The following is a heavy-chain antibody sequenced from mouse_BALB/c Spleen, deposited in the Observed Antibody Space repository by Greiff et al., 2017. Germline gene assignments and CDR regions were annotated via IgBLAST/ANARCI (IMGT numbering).Heavy chain of an antibody. J-gene: IGHJ4*01. CDR1: GYTFTSYW. CDR3: ARLTTGYAMDY. Sequence: VQLQQPGAELVKPGASVKLSCKASGYTFTSYWMHWVKQRPGQGLEWIGEINPSNGRTNYNEKFKSKATLTVDKSSSTAYMQLSSLTSEDSAVYYCARLTTGYAMDYWGQGTSVTVSS. D-gene: IGHD2-12*01. CDR2: INPSNGRT. V-gene: IGHV1S81*02.